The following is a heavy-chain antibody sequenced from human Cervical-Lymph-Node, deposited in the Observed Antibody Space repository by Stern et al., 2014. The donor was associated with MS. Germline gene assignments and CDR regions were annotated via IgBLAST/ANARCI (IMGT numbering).Heavy chain of an antibody. J-gene: IGHJ5*02. CDR3: AKDSEYSASESAS. V-gene: IGHV3-30*18. D-gene: IGHD5-12*01. CDR1: GFTFSNFA. CDR2: LLSDGSNT. Sequence: VKLVESGGGVVQPGRSLRLSCSASGFTFSNFAMHWVRQATGKGLEWVAGLLSDGSNTYYADSVKGRFTISRDASKNTVFLQMNSLGAEDTAVYYCAKDSEYSASESASWGQGTLVTVPS.